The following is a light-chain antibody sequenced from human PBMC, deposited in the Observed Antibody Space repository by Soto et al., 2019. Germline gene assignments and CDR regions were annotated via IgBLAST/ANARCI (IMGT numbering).Light chain of an antibody. V-gene: IGLV2-8*01. CDR1: SSDVGGYNY. J-gene: IGLJ2*01. Sequence: QSVLTQPPSASGSPGQSVTISCTGTSSDVGGYNYVSWYQQHPGKAPKLIIYEVSKRPSGVPDRFSGSKSGNTASLTASGLQAEDEAEFYCSSYAGSNNLLFGGGTKVTVL. CDR2: EVS. CDR3: SSYAGSNNLL.